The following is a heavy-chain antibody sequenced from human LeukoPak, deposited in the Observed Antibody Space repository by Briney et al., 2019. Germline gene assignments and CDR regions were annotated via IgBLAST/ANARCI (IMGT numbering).Heavy chain of an antibody. CDR1: NGSFTEYF. Sequence: SETLSLTCVVNNGSFTEYFWSWIRQPPGKGPEWLGEVYHSGSTNYNPSLKSRLSISADMSKKQFSLKLNSVTAADTAVYYCAREKFLGRLTRVLDTWGQGTLVTVSS. V-gene: IGHV4-34*01. D-gene: IGHD3-3*01. CDR2: VYHSGST. CDR3: AREKFLGRLTRVLDT. J-gene: IGHJ5*02.